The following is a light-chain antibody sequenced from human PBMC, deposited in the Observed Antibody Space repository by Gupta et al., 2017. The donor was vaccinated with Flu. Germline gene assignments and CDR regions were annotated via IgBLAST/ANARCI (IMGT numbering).Light chain of an antibody. J-gene: IGLJ3*02. CDR2: RNV. CDR1: SSNIGQNY. Sequence: QPVLTQAPSASATPGQGVTISCSGGSSNIGQNYVYWYQQVPGMAPKLLIYRNVERPSGVPARFSGSKSGTSASLAISGLRFEDEAEYFCAVWDDSVNGRLFGGGTKLAVL. CDR3: AVWDDSVNGRL. V-gene: IGLV1-47*01.